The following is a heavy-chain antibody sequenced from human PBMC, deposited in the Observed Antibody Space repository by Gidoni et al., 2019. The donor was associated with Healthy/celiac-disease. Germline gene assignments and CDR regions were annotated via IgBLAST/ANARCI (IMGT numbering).Heavy chain of an antibody. CDR3: ARASGRKTSYYYYGMDV. CDR2: IYYSGST. CDR1: GGYISSYY. Sequence: QVQLQESCPGLVKPSETLSLTCTVSGGYISSYYWSWIRQPPGKGLEWIGYIYYSGSTNYNPSLKIRVTISVDTSKNQFSLKLSSVTAADTAVYYCARASGRKTSYYYYGMDVWGQGTTVTVSS. D-gene: IGHD2-15*01. V-gene: IGHV4-59*08. J-gene: IGHJ6*02.